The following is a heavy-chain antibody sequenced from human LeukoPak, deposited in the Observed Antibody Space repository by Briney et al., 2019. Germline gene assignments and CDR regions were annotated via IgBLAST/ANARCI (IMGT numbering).Heavy chain of an antibody. Sequence: PGGSLRLSCAASGFTFSSDAMSWVCQAPGKGLEWVSGISGSGGATYHADSVKGRFTISRDNSKNTLYLQMNSLRAEDTAVYYCAKGFSRNWYYWGQGTLVTVSS. CDR2: ISGSGGAT. V-gene: IGHV3-23*01. CDR1: GFTFSSDA. J-gene: IGHJ4*02. CDR3: AKGFSRNWYY. D-gene: IGHD1-1*01.